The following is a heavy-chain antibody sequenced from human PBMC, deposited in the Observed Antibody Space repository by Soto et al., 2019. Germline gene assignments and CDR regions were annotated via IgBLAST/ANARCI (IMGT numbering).Heavy chain of an antibody. J-gene: IGHJ6*03. D-gene: IGHD2-15*01. CDR3: ARSARVSRSGGRNYHYYYYYMDV. CDR2: IYYSGST. V-gene: IGHV4-59*01. Sequence: SETLSLTCTVSGGSISSYYWSWIRQPPGKGLEWIGYIYYSGSTNYNPSLKSRVTISVDTSKNQFSLKLSSVTAADTAVYYCARSARVSRSGGRNYHYYYYYMDVWGKGTTVTVSS. CDR1: GGSISSYY.